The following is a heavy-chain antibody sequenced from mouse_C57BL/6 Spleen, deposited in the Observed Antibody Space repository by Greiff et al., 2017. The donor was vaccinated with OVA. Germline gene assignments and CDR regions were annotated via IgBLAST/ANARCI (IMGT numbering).Heavy chain of an antibody. CDR1: GYTFTTYP. D-gene: IGHD2-4*01. CDR2: FHPYNDDT. V-gene: IGHV1-47*01. CDR3: ARRGGYDYDGNYFDY. J-gene: IGHJ2*01. Sequence: VQLVESGAELVKPGASVKMSCKASGYTFTTYPIEWMKQNHGKSLEWIGNFHPYNDDTKYNEKFKGKATWTVEKSSSTVYLELRRLTSDDSAVYYCARRGGYDYDGNYFDYWGQGTTLTVSS.